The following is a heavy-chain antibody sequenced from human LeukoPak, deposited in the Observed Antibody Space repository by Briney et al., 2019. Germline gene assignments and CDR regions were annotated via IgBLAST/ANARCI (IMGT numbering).Heavy chain of an antibody. CDR2: IYYSGST. V-gene: IGHV4-39*07. D-gene: IGHD6-13*01. Sequence: SETLSLTCTVSGGSISSSSYYWGWIRQPPGKGLEWIGSIYYSGSTYYNPSPKSRVTISVDTSKNQFSLKLSSVTAADTAVYYCARWGGSRSSRYIGYYYYYYYMDVWGKGTTVTVSS. CDR3: ARWGGSRSSRYIGYYYYYYYMDV. CDR1: GGSISSSSYY. J-gene: IGHJ6*03.